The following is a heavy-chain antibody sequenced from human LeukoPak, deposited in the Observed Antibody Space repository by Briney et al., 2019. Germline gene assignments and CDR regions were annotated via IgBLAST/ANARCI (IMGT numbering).Heavy chain of an antibody. Sequence: GGSLRLSRTASGFTFSSYWMSWVRQTSGKGLEWVANIKEDGSEKNYVDSVKGRFTISRDNAKNSLFLQMNSLRVEDTAVYYCARDRVGYCTNGGCPTNWFDPWGQGTLVTVSS. CDR2: IKEDGSEK. CDR3: ARDRVGYCTNGGCPTNWFDP. CDR1: GFTFSSYW. D-gene: IGHD2-8*01. J-gene: IGHJ5*02. V-gene: IGHV3-7*01.